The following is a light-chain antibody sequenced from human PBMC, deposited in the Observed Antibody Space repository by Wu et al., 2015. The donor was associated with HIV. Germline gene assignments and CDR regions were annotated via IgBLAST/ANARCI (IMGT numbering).Light chain of an antibody. CDR3: QQYTET. J-gene: IGKJ1*01. Sequence: VSSRERATLSCRASQXINSNLAWYHKNLGQGSPGSSIYGASKRATGIPARFSGSGSGTEFTLTISSLQSEDFAVYYCQQYTETFGQGTKVEI. V-gene: IGKV3-15*01. CDR1: QXINSN. CDR2: GAS.